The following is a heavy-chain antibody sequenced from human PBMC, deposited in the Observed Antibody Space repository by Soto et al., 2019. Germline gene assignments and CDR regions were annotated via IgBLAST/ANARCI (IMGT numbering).Heavy chain of an antibody. CDR2: ISYDGSNE. CDR1: GFTFSGYD. CDR3: ATASGPPY. V-gene: IGHV3-30*03. Sequence: PGGSLRLSCAASGFTFSGYDMHWVRQAPGKGLEWVAVISYDGSNEYFADSVKGRFTISRDNSKNTVYLQMNSLRAEDTAVYYCATASGPPYWGQGTLVTVSS. J-gene: IGHJ4*02.